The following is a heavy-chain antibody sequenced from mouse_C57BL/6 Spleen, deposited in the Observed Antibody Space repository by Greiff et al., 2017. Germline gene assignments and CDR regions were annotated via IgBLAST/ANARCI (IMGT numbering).Heavy chain of an antibody. V-gene: IGHV6-6*01. CDR3: TDSSYGGAFAY. CDR2: IRNKANNHAT. Sequence: EVKLQESGGGLVQPGGSMKLSCAASGFTFSDAWMDWVRQSPEKGLEWVAEIRNKANNHATYYAESVKGRFTITRDESKSSFYLQMKSLRAEDTGIYYCTDSSYGGAFAYWGQGTLVTVSA. D-gene: IGHD1-1*01. CDR1: GFTFSDAW. J-gene: IGHJ3*01.